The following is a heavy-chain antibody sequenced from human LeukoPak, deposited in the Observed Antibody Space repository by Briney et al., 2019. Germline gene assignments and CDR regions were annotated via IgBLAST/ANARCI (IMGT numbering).Heavy chain of an antibody. V-gene: IGHV3-23*01. Sequence: GGSLRLSCAASGFTFSNFAMTWVRQAPGKGLEWVSAITGTGGSTYYPDSVKGRFTISRDNSKNTLYLQMNSLRAEDTALYYCARAVTAYYFFDWGQGTLVTVSS. CDR3: ARAVTAYYFFD. D-gene: IGHD3-9*01. CDR1: GFTFSNFA. J-gene: IGHJ4*02. CDR2: ITGTGGST.